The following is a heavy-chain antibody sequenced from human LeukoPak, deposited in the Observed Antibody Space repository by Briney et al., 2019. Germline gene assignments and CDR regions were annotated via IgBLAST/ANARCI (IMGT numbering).Heavy chain of an antibody. CDR1: GYDFTAHF. J-gene: IGHJ4*02. CDR3: ARARGNYGSGSYPY. V-gene: IGHV1-2*06. D-gene: IGHD3-10*01. Sequence: ASVKVSCKASGYDFTAHFMHWIRQAPGQGLEWMGQSNPDNVATKYAPKYQGRVTMTRDTSIATVYMELSSLRSDDTAVYYCARARGNYGSGSYPYWGQGTLVTVSS. CDR2: SNPDNVAT.